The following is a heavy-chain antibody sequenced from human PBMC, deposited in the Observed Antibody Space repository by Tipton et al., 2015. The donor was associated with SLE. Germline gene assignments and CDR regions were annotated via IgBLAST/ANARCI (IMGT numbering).Heavy chain of an antibody. CDR2: ISSSGSTI. CDR1: GFTFSDYY. V-gene: IGHV3-11*01. Sequence: SLRLSCAASGFTFSDYYMSWIRQAPGKGLEWVSYISSSGSTIYYADSVKGRFTIPRDNAKNSLYLQMNSLRAEDTAVYYCATDIVVVTAPGYWGQGTLVTVSS. J-gene: IGHJ4*02. D-gene: IGHD2-21*02. CDR3: ATDIVVVTAPGY.